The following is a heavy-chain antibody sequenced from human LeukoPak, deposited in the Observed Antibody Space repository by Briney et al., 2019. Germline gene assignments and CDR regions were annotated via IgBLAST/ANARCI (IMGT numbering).Heavy chain of an antibody. D-gene: IGHD3-10*01. CDR1: GGTFSSYA. J-gene: IGHJ4*02. V-gene: IGHV1-69*04. CDR2: IIPIFGIA. CDR3: ARDPEYGSGSFEVDY. Sequence: SVKVSCKASGGTFSSYAIGWVRQAPGQGLEWMGRIIPIFGIANYAQKFQGRVTITADKSTSTAYMELSSLRSEDTAVYYCARDPEYGSGSFEVDYWGQGTLVAVSS.